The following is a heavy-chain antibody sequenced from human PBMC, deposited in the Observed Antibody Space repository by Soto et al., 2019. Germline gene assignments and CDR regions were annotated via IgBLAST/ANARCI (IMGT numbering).Heavy chain of an antibody. Sequence: GGSLRLSCTASGFTFGDYAMSWVRQAPGKGLEWVGFIRSKAYGGTTEYAASVKGRFTISRDDSKSIAYLQMNSLKTEDTAVYYCTQAIFGGPMDYYYYYGMDVWGQGTTVTVPS. CDR1: GFTFGDYA. V-gene: IGHV3-49*04. CDR3: TQAIFGGPMDYYYYYGMDV. J-gene: IGHJ6*02. CDR2: IRSKAYGGTT. D-gene: IGHD3-3*02.